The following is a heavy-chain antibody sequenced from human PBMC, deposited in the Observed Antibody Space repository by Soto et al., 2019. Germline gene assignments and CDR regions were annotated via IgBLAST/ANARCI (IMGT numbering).Heavy chain of an antibody. Sequence: PSQTLCLTCAVYGGSFSGYYCSWIRPPPGKGLESIRELYHSGSTNYNPSLKSRVTMSVDTSKTQFFLNLISVTAADTAVYYCARGPDGGQQGYWGQGTLVTVSS. V-gene: IGHV4-34*01. D-gene: IGHD2-15*01. CDR3: ARGPDGGQQGY. CDR1: GGSFSGYY. CDR2: LYHSGST. J-gene: IGHJ4*02.